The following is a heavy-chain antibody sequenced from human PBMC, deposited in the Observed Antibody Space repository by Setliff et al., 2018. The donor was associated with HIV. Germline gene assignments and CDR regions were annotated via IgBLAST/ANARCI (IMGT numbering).Heavy chain of an antibody. CDR3: ARGSHGTSWTDY. CDR2: IYYSGNT. Sequence: SETLSLTCTVSGGSIKSSSYYWGWIRQPPGKGLEWIGSIYYSGNTYYNPSLKSRVTMSVDTSTSRLSLKVHSVTAADTAMYYCARGSHGTSWTDYWGQGTLVTVSS. D-gene: IGHD6-13*01. CDR1: GGSIKSSSYY. V-gene: IGHV4-39*07. J-gene: IGHJ4*02.